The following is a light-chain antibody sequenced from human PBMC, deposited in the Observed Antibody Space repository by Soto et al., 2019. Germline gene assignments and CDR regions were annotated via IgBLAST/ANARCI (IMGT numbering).Light chain of an antibody. CDR2: HVS. CDR3: KSYAGSNTYV. Sequence: QSALAQPPSASGSPGQSVTISCTGAGTDVGQYNYVSWYQQHPGKAPKLLIHHVSRRPSGVPARFSGSKSGNTASLTVSGLQAADEADYFCKSYAGSNTYVFGSGTKVTVL. V-gene: IGLV2-8*01. CDR1: GTDVGQYNY. J-gene: IGLJ1*01.